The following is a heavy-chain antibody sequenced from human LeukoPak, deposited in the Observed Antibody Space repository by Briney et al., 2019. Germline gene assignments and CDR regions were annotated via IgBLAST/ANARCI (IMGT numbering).Heavy chain of an antibody. J-gene: IGHJ3*02. Sequence: GESLKISCKGSGYSLTSYWIGWVRQMPGKGLEWMGVIYPGDSDTRYSPSFQGQVTTSADKSISAAYLQWSGLKASDTAMYYCARHLTMTTVPRDAFDIWGQGTMVTVSS. V-gene: IGHV5-51*01. D-gene: IGHD4-17*01. CDR2: IYPGDSDT. CDR3: ARHLTMTTVPRDAFDI. CDR1: GYSLTSYW.